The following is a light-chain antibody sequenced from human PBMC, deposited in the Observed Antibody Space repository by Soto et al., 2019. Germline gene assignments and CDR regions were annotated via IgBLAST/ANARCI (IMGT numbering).Light chain of an antibody. Sequence: QSALTQPPSASGSPGQSVTISCTGTSSDVGGYNYVSWYQQHPGKAPKLMISEVNKRPSGVPDRFSGSKSGNTASLTVSGLQAEDEADSYCSSYAGGPYVFGTGTKLTVL. CDR2: EVN. CDR1: SSDVGGYNY. J-gene: IGLJ1*01. V-gene: IGLV2-8*01. CDR3: SSYAGGPYV.